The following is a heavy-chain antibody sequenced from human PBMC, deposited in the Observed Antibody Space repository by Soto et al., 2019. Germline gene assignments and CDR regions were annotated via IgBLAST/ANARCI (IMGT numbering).Heavy chain of an antibody. Sequence: ASVKVSCKASGYTFTSYDINWVRQATGQGLEWMGWMNPNSGNTGYAQKFQGRVTMTRNTSISTAYMELSSLRSEDTAVYYCAREGIVATIVSWYYYYYMHVWGKATTVTVSS. V-gene: IGHV1-8*01. CDR1: GYTFTSYD. CDR3: AREGIVATIVSWYYYYYMHV. J-gene: IGHJ6*03. CDR2: MNPNSGNT. D-gene: IGHD5-12*01.